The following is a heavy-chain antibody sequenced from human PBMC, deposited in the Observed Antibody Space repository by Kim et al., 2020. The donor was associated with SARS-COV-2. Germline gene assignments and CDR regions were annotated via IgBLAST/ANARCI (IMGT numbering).Heavy chain of an antibody. V-gene: IGHV4-59*13. Sequence: SETLSLTCTVSGGSISSYYWSWIRQPPGKGLEWIGYIYYSGSTNYNPSLKSRVTISVDTSKNQFSLKLSSVTAADTAVYYCARDYYDNYDAFDIWGQGTMVTVSS. CDR1: GGSISSYY. CDR3: ARDYYDNYDAFDI. J-gene: IGHJ3*02. CDR2: IYYSGST. D-gene: IGHD3-22*01.